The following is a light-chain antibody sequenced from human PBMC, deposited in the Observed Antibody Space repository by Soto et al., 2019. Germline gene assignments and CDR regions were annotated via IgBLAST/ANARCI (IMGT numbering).Light chain of an antibody. V-gene: IGKV3-15*01. J-gene: IGKJ1*01. CDR2: GAS. Sequence: IVLTLSPATLSVSRGERVTLSCRASQSVDINLAWYQQKPGQAPRLLIYGASTKATDMPGRFSGRGSGTEFTLTISSLQSEDFAVYYCQQYRNWPRTFGQGTKVDIK. CDR1: QSVDIN. CDR3: QQYRNWPRT.